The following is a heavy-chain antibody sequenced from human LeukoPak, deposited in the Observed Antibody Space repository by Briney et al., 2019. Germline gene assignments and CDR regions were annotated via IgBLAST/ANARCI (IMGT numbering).Heavy chain of an antibody. CDR1: GFTFSSYA. D-gene: IGHD1-7*01. V-gene: IGHV3-23*01. CDR3: AGEVYNWNYLTFDY. J-gene: IGHJ4*02. Sequence: PGGSLRLSCAASGFTFSSYAMSWVRQAPGKGLEWVSATSGSGGSTYYADSVKGRFTISRDNSKNTLYLQMNSLRAEDTAVYYCAGEVYNWNYLTFDYWGQGTLVTVS. CDR2: TSGSGGST.